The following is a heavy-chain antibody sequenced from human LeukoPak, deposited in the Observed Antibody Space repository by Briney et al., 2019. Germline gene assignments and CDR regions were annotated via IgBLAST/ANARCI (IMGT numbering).Heavy chain of an antibody. J-gene: IGHJ4*02. CDR3: AKSRSYYYDSSGYYAVDY. Sequence: GGSLRLSCAASGFTFSSYGMHWVRQAPGKGLEWVAVISYDGSNKYYADSVKGRFTIYRDNSKNTLYLQMNSLRAEDTAVYYCAKSRSYYYDSSGYYAVDYWGQGTLVTVSS. V-gene: IGHV3-30*18. CDR1: GFTFSSYG. D-gene: IGHD3-22*01. CDR2: ISYDGSNK.